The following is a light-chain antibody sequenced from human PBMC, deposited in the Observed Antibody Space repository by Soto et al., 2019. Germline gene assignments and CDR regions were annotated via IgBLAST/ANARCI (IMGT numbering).Light chain of an antibody. CDR2: GAL. V-gene: IGKV3-20*01. J-gene: IGKJ1*01. Sequence: MVLTQSRGALSLSPGAKATLSCRASQSVSSNYLAWYQQKPDQAPRLLIYGALSRATGIPDRFSGSGSGTDFTLTISRLEPEDFAVYYCQQYGSSPHTFGQGTKVDI. CDR3: QQYGSSPHT. CDR1: QSVSSNY.